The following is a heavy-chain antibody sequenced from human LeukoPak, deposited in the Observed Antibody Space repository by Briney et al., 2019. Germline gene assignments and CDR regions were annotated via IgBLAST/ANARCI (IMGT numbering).Heavy chain of an antibody. CDR1: GYTFTSYA. V-gene: IGHV7-4-1*02. Sequence: ASVNVSCKASGYTFTSYAMNWVRQAPGQGLEWMGWINTNTGNPTYAQGFTGRFVFSLDTSVSTAYLQISSLKAEDTAVYYCARDYDYDILTGNGGIYYYYGMDVWGQGTTVTVSS. CDR3: ARDYDYDILTGNGGIYYYYGMDV. D-gene: IGHD3-9*01. CDR2: INTNTGNP. J-gene: IGHJ6*02.